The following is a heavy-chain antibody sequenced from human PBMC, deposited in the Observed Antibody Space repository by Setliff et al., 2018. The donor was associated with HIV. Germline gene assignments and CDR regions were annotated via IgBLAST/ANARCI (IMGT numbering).Heavy chain of an antibody. CDR2: ISYDGSNK. D-gene: IGHD3-3*02. CDR3: ARSPFLEWLFGFDY. CDR1: GFTFSSYS. Sequence: PGGSLRLSCAASGFTFSSYSMNWVRQAPGKGLEWVSLISYDGSNKYYANSVKGRFTISRDNSKNTLHLHLNSLRPEDTAVYYCARSPFLEWLFGFDYWGQGALVTVSS. J-gene: IGHJ4*02. V-gene: IGHV3-30*03.